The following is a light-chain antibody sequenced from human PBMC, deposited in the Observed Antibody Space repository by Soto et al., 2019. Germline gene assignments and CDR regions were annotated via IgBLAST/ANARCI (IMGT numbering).Light chain of an antibody. CDR1: QSVSSN. V-gene: IGKV3-15*01. CDR2: GAS. CDR3: QQYNNWPPIT. Sequence: EIVLTHSPGTLSFSPGEIATLSCRASQSVSSNLAWYQQKPGQAPRLLIYGASTRATGIPARFSGSGSGTEFTLTISSLQSEDFAVYYCQQYNNWPPITFGQGTRLEIK. J-gene: IGKJ5*01.